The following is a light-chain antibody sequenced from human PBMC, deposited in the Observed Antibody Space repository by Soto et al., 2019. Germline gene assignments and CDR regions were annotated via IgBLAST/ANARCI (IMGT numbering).Light chain of an antibody. CDR3: KQYNGCPPLT. CDR1: QSISIN. V-gene: IGKV3-15*01. CDR2: AAS. Sequence: IVLSQSSATLSSSPCVRPTLTWTASQSISINVAWYQKKPGQAPRLLXFAASTRATGIPARFSGSGSGTGFTLTISSLQSEDFATYYCKQYNGCPPLTFGQGTRLEIK. J-gene: IGKJ5*01.